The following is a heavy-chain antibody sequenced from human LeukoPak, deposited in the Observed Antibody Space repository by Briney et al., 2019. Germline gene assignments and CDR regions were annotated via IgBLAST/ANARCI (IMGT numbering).Heavy chain of an antibody. CDR2: ISSSSSYI. V-gene: IGHV3-21*01. CDR3: ARGSPPRPRAFDP. CDR1: GFTFSSYS. J-gene: IGHJ5*02. Sequence: PGGSLRLSCAASGFTFSSYSMNWVRQAPGKGLEWVSSISSSSSYIYYADSVKGRFTISRDNAKNSLYLQMNSLRAEDTAVYYCARGSPPRPRAFDPWGQGTLVTVSS.